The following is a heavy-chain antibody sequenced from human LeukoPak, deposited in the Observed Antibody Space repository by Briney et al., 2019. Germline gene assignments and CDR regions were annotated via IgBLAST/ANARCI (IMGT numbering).Heavy chain of an antibody. V-gene: IGHV4-38-2*02. Sequence: NPSETLSLTCTVSGYSISSGYYWGWIRQPPGKGLEWIGSIYHSGSTYYSPSLKSRVTISVDTSKNQFSLKLSSVTAADTAVYYCARDLVSAGGHWFDPWGQGTLVTVSS. D-gene: IGHD3-10*01. J-gene: IGHJ5*02. CDR2: IYHSGST. CDR3: ARDLVSAGGHWFDP. CDR1: GYSISSGYY.